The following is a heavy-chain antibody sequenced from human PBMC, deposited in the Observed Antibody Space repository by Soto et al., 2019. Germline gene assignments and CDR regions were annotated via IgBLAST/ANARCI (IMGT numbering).Heavy chain of an antibody. Sequence: QVQVVQSGGGVVQPGRSLRLSCAASGFTFSSYGMLWVRQAPGKGLEWVADIWFDGSYKYYGDSVKGRFTISRDNSKNTLYLQMDRLRAEDTAVYYCARGIAARTSGHYYGMDAWGQGTTVAVSS. CDR2: IWFDGSYK. J-gene: IGHJ6*02. CDR3: ARGIAARTSGHYYGMDA. D-gene: IGHD6-6*01. V-gene: IGHV3-33*01. CDR1: GFTFSSYG.